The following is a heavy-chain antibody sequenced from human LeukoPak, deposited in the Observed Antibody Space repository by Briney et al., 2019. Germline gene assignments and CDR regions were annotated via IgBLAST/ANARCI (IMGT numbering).Heavy chain of an antibody. J-gene: IGHJ4*02. CDR1: GGSFSGYY. CDR3: ARWDPGIAAVALDY. Sequence: PSETLSLTCAVYGGSFSGYYWSWIRQPPGKGLEWIGEINHSGSTNYNPSLKSRVTISIDTSNNQFSLKLSSVTAADTAVYYCARWDPGIAAVALDYWGQGTLVTVSS. D-gene: IGHD6-13*01. V-gene: IGHV4-34*01. CDR2: INHSGST.